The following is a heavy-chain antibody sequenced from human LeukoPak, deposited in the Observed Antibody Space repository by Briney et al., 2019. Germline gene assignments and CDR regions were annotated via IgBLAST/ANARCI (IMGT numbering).Heavy chain of an antibody. CDR3: AAKYYYGSGSFPTSFDY. D-gene: IGHD3-10*01. CDR1: GYSFTTYW. Sequence: PGESLKISCKGSGYSFTTYWIVWVRQVPGKGLEWMGIIYPGDSDIRYSPSFEGQVTMSADKSISTAYLQWSSLRASDTAMYYCAAKYYYGSGSFPTSFDYWGQGTLVTVSS. CDR2: IYPGDSDI. V-gene: IGHV5-51*01. J-gene: IGHJ4*02.